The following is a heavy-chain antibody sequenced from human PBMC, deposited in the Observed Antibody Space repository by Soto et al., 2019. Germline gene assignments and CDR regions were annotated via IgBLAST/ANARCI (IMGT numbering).Heavy chain of an antibody. Sequence: SETLSLTCAVYGGSFSGYYWSWIRQPPGKGLEWIGEINHSGSTNYNPSLKSRVTISVDTSKNQFSLKLSSVTAADTAVYYCARHPLTLIRGVNYYNYYGMDVWGQGTTVTVSS. J-gene: IGHJ6*02. CDR3: ARHPLTLIRGVNYYNYYGMDV. CDR1: GGSFSGYY. V-gene: IGHV4-34*01. CDR2: INHSGST. D-gene: IGHD3-10*01.